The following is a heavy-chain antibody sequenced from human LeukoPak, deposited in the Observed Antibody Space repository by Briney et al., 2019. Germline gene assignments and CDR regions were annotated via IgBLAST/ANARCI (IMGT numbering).Heavy chain of an antibody. CDR1: GGSISNRNHY. J-gene: IGHJ4*02. CDR3: ARHSGWEGDTRFDY. CDR2: IYYSEST. V-gene: IGHV4-39*01. Sequence: SETLSLTLNVSGGSISNRNHYWGWIRQSPGEGLQWIGNIYYSESTYHNPSLKSRVTISVDTSKNQFSLRLNSVTAADTAVYYCARHSGWEGDTRFDYWGQGTLVTVSS. D-gene: IGHD1-26*01.